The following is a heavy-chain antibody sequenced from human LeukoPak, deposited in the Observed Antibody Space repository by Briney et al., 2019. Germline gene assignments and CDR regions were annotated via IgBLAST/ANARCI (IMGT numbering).Heavy chain of an antibody. CDR1: GYTFTSYD. V-gene: IGHV1-8*01. J-gene: IGHJ6*02. Sequence: ASVKVSCKASGYTFTSYDINWVRQATGQGLEWMGWMNPNSGNTGYAQKFQGRVTMTRNTSIRTAYMELSSLRSEDTAVYYCARGNDILTHRLNTDPSYGMDVWGQGTTVTVSS. D-gene: IGHD3-9*01. CDR2: MNPNSGNT. CDR3: ARGNDILTHRLNTDPSYGMDV.